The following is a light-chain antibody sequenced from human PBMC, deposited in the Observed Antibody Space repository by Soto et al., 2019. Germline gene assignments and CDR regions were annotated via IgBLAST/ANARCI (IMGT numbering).Light chain of an antibody. CDR3: QQYDTSPST. V-gene: IGKV3-20*01. Sequence: EIVLTQSPGTLSVSPGERVTLSCRASQSVSSSYLAWYQQKTGQAPSLLIYGASNRATGIPDRFSGSGSGTDFTLTISRLEPEDFAVYYCQQYDTSPSTFGQGTKLEIK. J-gene: IGKJ2*02. CDR2: GAS. CDR1: QSVSSSY.